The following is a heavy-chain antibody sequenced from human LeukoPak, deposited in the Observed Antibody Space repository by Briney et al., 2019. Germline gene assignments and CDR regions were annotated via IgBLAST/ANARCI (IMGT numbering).Heavy chain of an antibody. J-gene: IGHJ6*04. CDR3: ARWRGPAAADV. CDR1: GGSISSYY. D-gene: IGHD6-13*01. CDR2: IYYSGST. Sequence: SETLSLTCTVSGGSISSYYWSWIRQPPGKGLEWIGYIYYSGSTNYNPSLKSRVTISVDTSKNQFSLKLSSVTAADTAVYYCARWRGPAAADVWGKGTTVTVSS. V-gene: IGHV4-59*01.